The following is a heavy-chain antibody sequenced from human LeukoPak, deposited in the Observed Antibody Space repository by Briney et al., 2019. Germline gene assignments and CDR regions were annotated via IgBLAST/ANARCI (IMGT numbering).Heavy chain of an antibody. Sequence: PSETLSLTCTVSGGSISSSSYYWGWIRQPPGKGLEWIGSIYYSGSTYYNPSLKSRVTISVDTSKNQFSLKLNSVTAADTAVYYCARGGEGLGYWGQGTLVTVSS. CDR2: IYYSGST. CDR3: ARGGEGLGY. D-gene: IGHD1-26*01. CDR1: GGSISSSSYY. V-gene: IGHV4-39*07. J-gene: IGHJ4*02.